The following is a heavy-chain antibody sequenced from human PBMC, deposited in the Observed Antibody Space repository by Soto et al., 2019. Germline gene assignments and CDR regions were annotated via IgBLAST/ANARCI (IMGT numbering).Heavy chain of an antibody. J-gene: IGHJ4*02. CDR2: IYWDDDT. CDR1: GFSLITSGVG. V-gene: IGHV2-5*02. CDR3: AHTAAPRSFDS. D-gene: IGHD6-25*01. Sequence: QITLKEAGPTLVKPTQTLTLTCSFSGFSLITSGVGVGWIRQPPGKALEWLALIYWDDDTGYSTSLKNRLTXTXXTSRNQLGPKMTNMVPADTATYYCAHTAAPRSFDSRGQGTLVTVSS.